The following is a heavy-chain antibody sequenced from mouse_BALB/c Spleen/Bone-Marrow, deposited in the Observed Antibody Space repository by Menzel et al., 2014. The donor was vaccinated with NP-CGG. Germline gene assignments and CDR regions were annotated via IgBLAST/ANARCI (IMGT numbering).Heavy chain of an antibody. CDR3: ARLHCYGYMAY. CDR1: GFDFTRFW. D-gene: IGHD1-2*01. Sequence: EVQRVESGGGLVQPGGSLKLSCAASGFDFTRFWMTWVRQAPGKGLEWIGEINPGSSTINYTPSLKDKFIIARDNAKNSLYLQMGKVRSEDTALYYCARLHCYGYMAYLGQRTSGTVSS. V-gene: IGHV4-1*02. CDR2: INPGSSTI. J-gene: IGHJ4*01.